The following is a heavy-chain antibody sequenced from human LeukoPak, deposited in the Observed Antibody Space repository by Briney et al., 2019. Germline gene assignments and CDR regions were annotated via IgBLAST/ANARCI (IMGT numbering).Heavy chain of an antibody. CDR3: ARDTTSIGFDP. Sequence: KPSETLSLNCAVYGGSFSGYYWSWIRQPPGKGLEWIGEINHSGSTNYNPSLKSRVTISVDTSKNQFSLKLSSVTAADTAVYYCARDTTSIGFDPWGQGTLVTVSS. V-gene: IGHV4-34*01. CDR2: INHSGST. J-gene: IGHJ5*02. D-gene: IGHD1-26*01. CDR1: GGSFSGYY.